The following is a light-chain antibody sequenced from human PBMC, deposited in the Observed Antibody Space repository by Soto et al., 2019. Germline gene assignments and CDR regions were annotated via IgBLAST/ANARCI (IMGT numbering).Light chain of an antibody. V-gene: IGLV2-23*02. CDR2: EVS. CDR3: CSYAGSSTFGPYVV. Sequence: QSALTQPASVSGSPGQSITISCTGTSSDVGSYNLVSWYQQHPGKAPKLMIYEVSKRPSGVSNRFSGSKSGNRASLTISGLQAEDEADYYCCSYAGSSTFGPYVVFGGGTKLTVL. CDR1: SSDVGSYNL. J-gene: IGLJ2*01.